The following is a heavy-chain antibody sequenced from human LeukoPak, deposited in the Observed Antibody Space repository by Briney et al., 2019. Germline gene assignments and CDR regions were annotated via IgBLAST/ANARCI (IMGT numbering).Heavy chain of an antibody. D-gene: IGHD2-2*02. J-gene: IGHJ6*03. V-gene: IGHV3-64*01. CDR1: GFTFSSYA. CDR2: ISSNGGST. CDR3: ARDARVVPAAIRNQYYYYYYMDV. Sequence: PGGSLRLSCAASGFTFSSYAMHWVRQAPGKGLEYVSAISSNGGSTYYANSVKGRFTISRDNSKNTLYLQMGSLRAEDMAVYYCARDARVVPAAIRNQYYYYYYMDVWGKGTTVTVSS.